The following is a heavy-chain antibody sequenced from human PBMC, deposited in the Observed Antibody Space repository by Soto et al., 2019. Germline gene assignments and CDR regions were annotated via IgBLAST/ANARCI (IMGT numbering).Heavy chain of an antibody. D-gene: IGHD6-19*01. V-gene: IGHV1-18*04. CDR2: TSAYNGNT. Sequence: ASVKVSCKASGYTFTSYGISWVRQAPGQGLEWMGWTSAYNGNTNYAQKLQGRVTMTTDTPTSTAYMELRSLRSDDTAVYYCARWSVSGWPEPDNWFDPWGQGTLVTVSS. CDR3: ARWSVSGWPEPDNWFDP. CDR1: GYTFTSYG. J-gene: IGHJ5*02.